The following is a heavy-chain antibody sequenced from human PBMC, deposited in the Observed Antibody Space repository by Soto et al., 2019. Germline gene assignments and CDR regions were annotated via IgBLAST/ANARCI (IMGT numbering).Heavy chain of an antibody. Sequence: LSLTCAVSGGSISSSNWWSWVRQPPGKGLEWIGEIYHSGSTNYNPSLKSRVTISVDKSKNQFSLKLSSVTAADTAVYYCARVNENYYDSSGATGAYYFDYWGQGTLVTVSS. J-gene: IGHJ4*02. CDR1: GGSISSSNW. CDR2: IYHSGST. CDR3: ARVNENYYDSSGATGAYYFDY. D-gene: IGHD3-22*01. V-gene: IGHV4-4*02.